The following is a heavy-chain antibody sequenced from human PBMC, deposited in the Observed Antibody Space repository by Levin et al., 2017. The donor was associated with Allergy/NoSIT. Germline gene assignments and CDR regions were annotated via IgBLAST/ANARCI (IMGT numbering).Heavy chain of an antibody. J-gene: IGHJ4*02. CDR2: IGTAGDT. CDR1: GFTFSSYD. CDR3: ARAAGGYGCSGGSCHMKYYFDY. V-gene: IGHV3-13*01. D-gene: IGHD2-15*01. Sequence: GGSLRLSCAASGFTFSSYDMHWVRQATGKGLEWVSAIGTAGDTYYPGSVKGRFTISRENAKNSLYLQMNSLRAGDTAVYYCARAAGGYGCSGGSCHMKYYFDYWGQGTLVTVSS.